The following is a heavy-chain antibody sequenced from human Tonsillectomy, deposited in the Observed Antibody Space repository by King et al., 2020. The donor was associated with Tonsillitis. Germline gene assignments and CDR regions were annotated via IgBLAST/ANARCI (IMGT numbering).Heavy chain of an antibody. J-gene: IGHJ6*02. V-gene: IGHV5-51*01. CDR1: GYSFTNYW. CDR3: ARLDAHLQIPKVVTGPYFYSYGLDV. D-gene: IGHD2-21*02. CDR2: IYPGDSDT. Sequence: QLVQSGAEVKKPGESLKISCKGSGYSFTNYWIAWVRQMPGKGLEWMGIIYPGDSDTRYSPSFQGQVTISADKSIRTAYLQWSSLKASDTAIYYCARLDAHLQIPKVVTGPYFYSYGLDVWGQGTTVTVSS.